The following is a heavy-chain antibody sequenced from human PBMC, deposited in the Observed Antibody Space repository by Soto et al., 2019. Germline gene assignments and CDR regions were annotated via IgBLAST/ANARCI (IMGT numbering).Heavy chain of an antibody. Sequence: SVKVSCKASGGTFSSYAISWVRQAPGQGLEWMGGIIPIFGTANYAQKFQGRVTITADESTSTAYMELSSLRSEDTAVYYCARVVQLWSPSYYYYYGMDVWGQGTTVTVSS. J-gene: IGHJ6*02. CDR1: GGTFSSYA. CDR3: ARVVQLWSPSYYYYYGMDV. D-gene: IGHD5-18*01. V-gene: IGHV1-69*13. CDR2: IIPIFGTA.